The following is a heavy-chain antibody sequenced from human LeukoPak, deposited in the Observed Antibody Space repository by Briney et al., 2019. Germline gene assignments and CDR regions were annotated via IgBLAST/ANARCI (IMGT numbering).Heavy chain of an antibody. CDR2: INPNSGGT. CDR3: ARALTYYYDSSGYYPVAY. J-gene: IGHJ4*02. D-gene: IGHD3-22*01. CDR1: GYTFSSNY. Sequence: ASVKVSCKASGYTFSSNYMHWVRQAPGQGLEWMGWINPNSGGTNYAQKFQGRVTMTRDTSISTAYMELSRLRSDDTAVYYCARALTYYYDSSGYYPVAYWGQGTLVTVSS. V-gene: IGHV1-2*02.